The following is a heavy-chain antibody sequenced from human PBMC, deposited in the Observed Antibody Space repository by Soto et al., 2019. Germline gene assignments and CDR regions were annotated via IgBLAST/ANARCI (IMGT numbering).Heavy chain of an antibody. Sequence: QVQLQQSGPGLVKPSQTLSLTCAISGDSVSSNSAAWNWIRQSPSRGLEWLGRTYYRSKWYNDYAVSVKSRITINPDTSKNQFSLQLNSVTPEDTAVYYCARGRWLRFLEWLPRGYYYYMDVWGKGTTVTVSS. J-gene: IGHJ6*03. CDR2: TYYRSKWYN. D-gene: IGHD3-3*01. V-gene: IGHV6-1*01. CDR1: GDSVSSNSAA. CDR3: ARGRWLRFLEWLPRGYYYYMDV.